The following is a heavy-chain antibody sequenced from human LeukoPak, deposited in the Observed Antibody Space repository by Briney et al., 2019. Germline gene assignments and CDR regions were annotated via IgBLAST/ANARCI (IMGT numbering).Heavy chain of an antibody. CDR2: IIPIFGTA. CDR1: GGTFSSYA. Sequence: SVKVSCKASGGTFSSYAISWVRQAPGQGLEWMGGIIPIFGTANYAQKFQGRVTITTDESTSTAYMELSSLRSKDTAVYYCRTTGRDYYFDYWGQGTLVTVSS. D-gene: IGHD4-11*01. J-gene: IGHJ4*02. V-gene: IGHV1-69*05. CDR3: RTTGRDYYFDY.